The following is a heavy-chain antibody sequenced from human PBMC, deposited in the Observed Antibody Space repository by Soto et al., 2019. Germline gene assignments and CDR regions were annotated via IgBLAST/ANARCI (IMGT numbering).Heavy chain of an antibody. CDR2: IGGRGTSG. J-gene: IGHJ4*02. V-gene: IGHV3-23*01. Sequence: EVPLLESGGGLVQPGGSLRLSCAASGFSFSNYAMSWVRQAPGNGLERLSGIGGRGTSGYYAVSVTGRFALSRDNSQNTLFLQRNSLSADDTAVYFCAKSRYVDGSGYFYDFWGQGTLVTVSS. D-gene: IGHD3-22*01. CDR3: AKSRYVDGSGYFYDF. CDR1: GFSFSNYA.